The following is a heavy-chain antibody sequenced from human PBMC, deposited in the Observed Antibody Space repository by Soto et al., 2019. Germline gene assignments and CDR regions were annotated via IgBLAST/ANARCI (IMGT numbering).Heavy chain of an antibody. V-gene: IGHV3-74*01. CDR1: GFTFSGYW. CDR2: INSDGSTT. J-gene: IGHJ4*02. Sequence: EVQLVESGGGLVQPGGSLRLSCAASGFTFSGYWMHWVRQAPGKGLVWVSRINSDGSTTSYADSVKGRFTISRDNAKNTLYLQMDSLRAEDTAVYFCASAKIGDYFQVYWGQGTLVTVSS. D-gene: IGHD4-17*01. CDR3: ASAKIGDYFQVY.